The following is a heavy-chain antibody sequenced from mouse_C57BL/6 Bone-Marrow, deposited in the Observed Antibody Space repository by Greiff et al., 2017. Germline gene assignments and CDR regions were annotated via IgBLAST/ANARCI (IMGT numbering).Heavy chain of an antibody. J-gene: IGHJ4*01. V-gene: IGHV1-50*01. CDR3: AREECYGSSPGYYAMDY. D-gene: IGHD1-1*01. Sequence: QVQLQQPGAELVKPGASVKLSCKASGYTFTSYWMQWVKQRPGQGLEWIGEIDPSDSYTNSNQKFKGKATLTVDTSSSTAYMQLSSLTSEDSAVYYCAREECYGSSPGYYAMDYWGQGTSVTVSS. CDR2: IDPSDSYT. CDR1: GYTFTSYW.